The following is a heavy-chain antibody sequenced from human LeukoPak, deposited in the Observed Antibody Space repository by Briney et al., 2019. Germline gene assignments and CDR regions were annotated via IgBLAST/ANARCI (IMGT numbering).Heavy chain of an antibody. CDR3: TRHRPGYSSGWNFDY. CDR1: GLTFSGSA. Sequence: PGGSLRLSCAASGLTFSGSAMHWVRQASGKGLEWVGRIRSKANSYTTAYAASVKGRFTISRDDSKNTAYLQMNSLKTEDTAVYYCTRHRPGYSSGWNFDYWGQGTLVTVSS. V-gene: IGHV3-73*01. CDR2: IRSKANSYTT. J-gene: IGHJ4*02. D-gene: IGHD6-19*01.